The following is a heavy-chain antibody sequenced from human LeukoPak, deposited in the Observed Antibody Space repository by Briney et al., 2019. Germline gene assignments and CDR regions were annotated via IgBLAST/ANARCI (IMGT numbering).Heavy chain of an antibody. D-gene: IGHD6-13*01. Sequence: GGSLRHSCAASGFIFSDYWMTWVRQAPGKGLEWLTNINEDGSVKYYVDSVKGRFTISRDNAKNSLYLQMNSLRAEGTAVYYCARASWMAAAGTDFDYWGQGTLVTVSS. V-gene: IGHV3-7*01. CDR3: ARASWMAAAGTDFDY. CDR2: INEDGSVK. CDR1: GFIFSDYW. J-gene: IGHJ4*02.